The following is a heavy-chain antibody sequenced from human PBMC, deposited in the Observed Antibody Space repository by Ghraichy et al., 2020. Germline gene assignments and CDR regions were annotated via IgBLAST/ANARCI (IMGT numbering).Heavy chain of an antibody. CDR2: IYTGGDT. J-gene: IGHJ4*02. V-gene: IGHV3-53*01. CDR1: GFTVNTYY. D-gene: IGHD6-19*01. Sequence: GGSLRLSCAVSGFTVNTYYMSWVRQAPGKGLEWVSVIYTGGDTYYADSVKGRFTISRDNSKNTLYLQMNSLRAEDTAVYYCVRDSPDRKYRSGFADYWGQGTLVSVSS. CDR3: VRDSPDRKYRSGFADY.